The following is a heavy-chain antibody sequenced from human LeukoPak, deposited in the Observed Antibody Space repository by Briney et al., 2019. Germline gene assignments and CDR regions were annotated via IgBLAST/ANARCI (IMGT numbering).Heavy chain of an antibody. CDR1: GGSFSGYY. J-gene: IGHJ3*02. V-gene: IGHV4-34*01. CDR3: ARAITYYYDSSGYYYEQKDAFDI. D-gene: IGHD3-22*01. CDR2: INQSGTT. Sequence: PSETLSLTCAVYGGSFSGYYWSWIRQPPGKGLQWIGEINQSGTTNYNPSLKSQVTISVDTSKNQFSLKLSSVTAADTAVYYCARAITYYYDSSGYYYEQKDAFDIWGQGTMVTVSS.